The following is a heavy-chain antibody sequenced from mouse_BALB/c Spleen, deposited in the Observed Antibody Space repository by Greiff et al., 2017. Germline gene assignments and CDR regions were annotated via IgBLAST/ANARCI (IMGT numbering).Heavy chain of an antibody. D-gene: IGHD2-1*01. CDR2: ISSGSSTI. V-gene: IGHV5-17*02. CDR1: GFTFSSFG. Sequence: EVKLQESGGGLVQPGGSRKLSCAASGFTFSSFGMHWVRQAPEKGLEWVAYISSGSSTIYYADTVKGRFTISRDNPKNSLFLQMTSLRSEDTAMYYCARHYGNLAYWGQGTLVTVSA. CDR3: ARHYGNLAY. J-gene: IGHJ3*01.